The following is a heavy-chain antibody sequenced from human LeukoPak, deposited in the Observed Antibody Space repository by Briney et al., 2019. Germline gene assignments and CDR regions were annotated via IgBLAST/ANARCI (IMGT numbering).Heavy chain of an antibody. CDR1: GFTFSSYA. CDR3: AKGAYDSSGYYYVNYYGMDV. CDR2: ISGSGGST. D-gene: IGHD3-22*01. J-gene: IGHJ6*02. V-gene: IGHV3-23*01. Sequence: GGSLRLSCAASGFTFSSYAMSWVRQAPGKGLEWVSAISGSGGSTYYADSVKGRFTISRDNSKNTLYLQMNSLRAEDTAVYYCAKGAYDSSGYYYVNYYGMDVWGQGTTVTVS.